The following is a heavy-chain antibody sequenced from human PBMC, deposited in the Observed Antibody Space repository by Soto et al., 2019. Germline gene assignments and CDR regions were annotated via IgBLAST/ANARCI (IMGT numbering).Heavy chain of an antibody. Sequence: ASVKVSCKASGYTFTGYYMHWVRQAPGQGLEWMGWINPNSGGTNYAQKFQGWVTMTRDTSISTAYMELSRLRSDDTAVYYCARQWDVTPGDAFDIWGQGTMVTVSS. CDR2: INPNSGGT. CDR3: ARQWDVTPGDAFDI. CDR1: GYTFTGYY. V-gene: IGHV1-2*04. J-gene: IGHJ3*02. D-gene: IGHD1-26*01.